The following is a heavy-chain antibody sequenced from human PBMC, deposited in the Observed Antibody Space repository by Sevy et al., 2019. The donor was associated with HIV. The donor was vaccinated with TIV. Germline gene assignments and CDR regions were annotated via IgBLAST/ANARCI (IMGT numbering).Heavy chain of an antibody. CDR2: IAYEGTET. V-gene: IGHV3-30-3*01. CDR1: GFAFSSHA. J-gene: IGHJ4*01. Sequence: GGSLRLSCAASGFAFSSHAMHWVRQAPGKGLEWVAVIAYEGTETFYAASVEGRFTISRDNSKNMLSLQINSLRPEDTAVYFCARDGGYSIKWYPLYWGHGTLVTVSS. CDR3: ARDGGYSIKWYPLY. D-gene: IGHD6-13*01.